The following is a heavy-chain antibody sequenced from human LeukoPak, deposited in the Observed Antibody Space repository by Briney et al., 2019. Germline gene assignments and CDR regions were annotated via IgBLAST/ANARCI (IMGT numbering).Heavy chain of an antibody. CDR1: GFTVSSNY. V-gene: IGHV3-53*01. J-gene: IGHJ4*02. Sequence: PGGSLRLSCAASGFTVSSNYMSWVRQAPGKGLEWVSVIYSGGSTYYADSVKGRFTISRDNSKNTLYLQMNSLRAEDTAVYYCATAHYYDSSGLVDYWGQGTLDTVSS. D-gene: IGHD3-22*01. CDR3: ATAHYYDSSGLVDY. CDR2: IYSGGST.